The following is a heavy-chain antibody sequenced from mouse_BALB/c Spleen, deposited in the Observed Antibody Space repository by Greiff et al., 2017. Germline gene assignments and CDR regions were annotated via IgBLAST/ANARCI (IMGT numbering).Heavy chain of an antibody. V-gene: IGHV1-15*01. CDR2: IDPETGGT. CDR3: TRHGDLDY. CDR1: GYTFTDYE. J-gene: IGHJ2*01. Sequence: QVQLQQSGAELVRPGASVTLSCKASGYTFTDYEMHWVKQTPVHGLEWIGAIDPETGGTAYNQKFTGKATLTADKSSSTAYMELRSLTSEDSAVYYCTRHGDLDYWGQGTTLTVSS.